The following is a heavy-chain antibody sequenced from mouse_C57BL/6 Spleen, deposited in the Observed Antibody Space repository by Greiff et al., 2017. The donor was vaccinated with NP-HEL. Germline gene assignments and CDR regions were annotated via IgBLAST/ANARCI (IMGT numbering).Heavy chain of an antibody. CDR2: LNPSSGYT. V-gene: IGHV1-7*01. D-gene: IGHD1-1*01. CDR3: ARDTTEVAPSY. J-gene: IGHJ2*01. CDR1: GYTFTSYW. Sequence: VQLQQSGAELAKPGASVKLSCKASGYTFTSYWMHWVKQRPGQGLEWIGSLNPSSGYTKYNQKFKDKATLTADKSSSTAYMQLSSLKYEDSAVYYCARDTTEVAPSYWGQGTTLTVSS.